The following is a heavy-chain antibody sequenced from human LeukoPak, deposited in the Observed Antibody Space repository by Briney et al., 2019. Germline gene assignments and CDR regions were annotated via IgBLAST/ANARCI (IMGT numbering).Heavy chain of an antibody. J-gene: IGHJ4*02. Sequence: KPSETLSLTCTVSGGSISSYYWSWIRQPPGKGLEWIGYIYYSGSTNYNPSLKSRVTISVDTSKNQFSLKLSSVTAADTAVYYCARFRSSTSPISDYFDYWGQGTLVTVSS. V-gene: IGHV4-59*01. D-gene: IGHD2-2*01. CDR3: ARFRSSTSPISDYFDY. CDR1: GGSISSYY. CDR2: IYYSGST.